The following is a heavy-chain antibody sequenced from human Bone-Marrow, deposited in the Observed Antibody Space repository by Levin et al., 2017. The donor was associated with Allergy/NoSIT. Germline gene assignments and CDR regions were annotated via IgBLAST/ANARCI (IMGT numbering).Heavy chain of an antibody. CDR2: ISWNSGDI. D-gene: IGHD4/OR15-4a*01. J-gene: IGHJ3*02. V-gene: IGHV3-9*01. CDR3: AKTSRWRLTAFDI. Sequence: QSGGSLRLSCVGSGFRIDGYAMHWVRQAPGKGLEWVSGISWNSGDINYVDSVKGRFTISRDNAKNSLFLQMNSLRADDTALYYCAKTSRWRLTAFDIWGQGTLITVSS. CDR1: GFRIDGYA.